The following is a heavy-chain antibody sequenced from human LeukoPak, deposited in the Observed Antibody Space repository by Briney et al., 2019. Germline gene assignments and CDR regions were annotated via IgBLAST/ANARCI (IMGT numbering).Heavy chain of an antibody. D-gene: IGHD3-10*01. Sequence: PGGSLRLSCAASGFTFSSYAMHWVRQAPGKGLEYVSAISSNGGSTYYANSVKGRFTISRDNSKNTLYLQMGSLRAEDMAVYYCARGKYYYGSGSYSLTYYYMDVWGKGTTVTVSS. CDR3: ARGKYYYGSGSYSLTYYYMDV. V-gene: IGHV3-64*01. J-gene: IGHJ6*03. CDR2: ISSNGGST. CDR1: GFTFSSYA.